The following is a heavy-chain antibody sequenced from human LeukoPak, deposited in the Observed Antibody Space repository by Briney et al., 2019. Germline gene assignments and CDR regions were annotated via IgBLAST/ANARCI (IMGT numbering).Heavy chain of an antibody. V-gene: IGHV3-23*01. CDR3: ARRVVAGQTYYFDF. D-gene: IGHD6-19*01. Sequence: GGSLRLSCAASGFTSSNYAMNWVRQAPGKGLEWVSGISGSGGTTYYADSVKGRFTISRNNPKNMLYLQMNGLRAEDTAVYYCARRVVAGQTYYFDFWGQGTLVTVSS. CDR1: GFTSSNYA. J-gene: IGHJ4*02. CDR2: ISGSGGTT.